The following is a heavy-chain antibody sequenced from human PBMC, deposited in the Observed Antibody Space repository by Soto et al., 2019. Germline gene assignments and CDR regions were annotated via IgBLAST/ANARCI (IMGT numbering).Heavy chain of an antibody. CDR3: AKALYSRSWGYLQH. CDR2: ISGSGSST. V-gene: IGHV3-23*01. J-gene: IGHJ1*01. Sequence: GGSLRLSCAASGFTFSSYAMSWVRQAPGKGLEWVSAISGSGSSTYYADSVKGRFTISRDNSKNTLYRQMNSLRAEDTAVYYCAKALYSRSWGYLQHSGQGTLVRVSS. D-gene: IGHD6-13*01. CDR1: GFTFSSYA.